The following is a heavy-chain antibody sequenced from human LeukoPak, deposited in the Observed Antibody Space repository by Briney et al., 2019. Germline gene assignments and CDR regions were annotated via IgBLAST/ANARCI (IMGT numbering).Heavy chain of an antibody. CDR2: IYYSGST. CDR3: AREVHPYYYDSSGYPRTLDY. CDR1: GGSVSSGSYY. D-gene: IGHD3-22*01. V-gene: IGHV4-61*01. Sequence: KASETLSLTCTVSGGSVSSGSYYWRWIRQPPGKGLEWIGYIYYSGSTNYNPSLKSRVTISVDTSKNQFSLKLSSVTAADTAVYYCAREVHPYYYDSSGYPRTLDYWGQGTLVTVSS. J-gene: IGHJ4*02.